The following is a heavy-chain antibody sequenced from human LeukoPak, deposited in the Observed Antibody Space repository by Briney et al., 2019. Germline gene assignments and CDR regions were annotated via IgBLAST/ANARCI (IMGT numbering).Heavy chain of an antibody. V-gene: IGHV3-11*04. CDR3: ARLREVPVFGVVTKSTSYFDY. CDR2: ISSSGSTI. J-gene: IGHJ4*02. CDR1: EFTFSDYY. Sequence: GGSLRLACAASEFTFSDYYMGWIRQAPEKGLEWVSYISSSGSTIYYADSVKGRFTISRDNAKNSLYLQMNSLRAEDTAVYYCARLREVPVFGVVTKSTSYFDYWGQGTLVTVSS. D-gene: IGHD3-3*01.